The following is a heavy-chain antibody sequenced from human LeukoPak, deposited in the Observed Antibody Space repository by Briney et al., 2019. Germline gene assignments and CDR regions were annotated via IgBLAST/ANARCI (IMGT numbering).Heavy chain of an antibody. CDR2: ISDSGGST. CDR3: AKRGVVIRVILVGFHKEAYYFDS. D-gene: IGHD3-22*01. CDR1: GITLSNYG. J-gene: IGHJ4*02. V-gene: IGHV3-23*01. Sequence: PGGSLRLSCAVSGITLSNYGMTWVRQAPGKGLEWVAGISDSGGSTNYADSVKGRFTISRGNAKNTLYLQMNSLRAEDTAVYFCAKRGVVIRVILVGFHKEAYYFDSWGQGVLVTVSS.